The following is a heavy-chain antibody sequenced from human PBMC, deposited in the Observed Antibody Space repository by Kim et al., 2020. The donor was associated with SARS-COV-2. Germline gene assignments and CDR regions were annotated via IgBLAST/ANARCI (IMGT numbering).Heavy chain of an antibody. V-gene: IGHV3-15*01. J-gene: IGHJ5*02. D-gene: IGHD3-10*01. CDR1: GFTFSNAW. CDR2: IKSKTDGGTT. CDR3: TTDLPYYYGSGSYCT. Sequence: GGSLRLSCAASGFTFSNAWMSWVRQAPGKGLEWVGRIKSKTDGGTTDYAAPVKGRFTISRDDSKNTLYLQMNSLKTEDTAVYYCTTDLPYYYGSGSYCTWGQGTLVTVSS.